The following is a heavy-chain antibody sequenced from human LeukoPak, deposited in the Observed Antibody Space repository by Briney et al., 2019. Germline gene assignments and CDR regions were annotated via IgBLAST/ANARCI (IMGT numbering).Heavy chain of an antibody. Sequence: PGGSLRLSCAASGFTFSSYEMNWVRQAPGKGLEWVSYISSSGSTIYYADSVKGRFTISRDNAKKSLYLQMDSLRAEDTAVYYCARDWYDNSDAFDIWGQGTMVTVSS. CDR2: ISSSGSTI. J-gene: IGHJ3*02. CDR1: GFTFSSYE. CDR3: ARDWYDNSDAFDI. V-gene: IGHV3-48*03. D-gene: IGHD3-22*01.